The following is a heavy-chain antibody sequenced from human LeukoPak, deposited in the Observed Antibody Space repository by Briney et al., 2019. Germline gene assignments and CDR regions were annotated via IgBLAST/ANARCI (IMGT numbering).Heavy chain of an antibody. D-gene: IGHD3-22*01. Sequence: GASVKVSCKASGYTFTGYYMHWVRQAPGQGLEWMGWINPNSGGTNYAQKFQGRVTMTRDTSISTAYMELSRLRSDDTAAYYCARFLYAERYYYDSSGFDYWGQGTLVTVSS. CDR2: INPNSGGT. J-gene: IGHJ4*02. CDR1: GYTFTGYY. CDR3: ARFLYAERYYYDSSGFDY. V-gene: IGHV1-2*02.